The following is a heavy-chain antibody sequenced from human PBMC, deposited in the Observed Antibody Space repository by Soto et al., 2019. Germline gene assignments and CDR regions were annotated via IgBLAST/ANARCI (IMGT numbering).Heavy chain of an antibody. J-gene: IGHJ4*01. CDR2: IYPAVSDT. V-gene: IGHV5-51*01. D-gene: IGHD2-21*02. Sequence: GGSLKISCKGSGYSFDSYWIGWVRQSPGKVLGWMGVIYPAVSDTIYSSSFQGQVTISADKSITTAYLQWASLQASDTAIYYCTRNPELPPTYCGGDCLDYWGQGTLVTVSS. CDR1: GYSFDSYW. CDR3: TRNPELPPTYCGGDCLDY.